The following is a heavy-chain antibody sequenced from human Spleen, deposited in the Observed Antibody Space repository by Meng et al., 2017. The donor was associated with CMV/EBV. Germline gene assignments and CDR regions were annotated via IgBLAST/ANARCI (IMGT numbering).Heavy chain of an antibody. J-gene: IGHJ4*02. CDR1: GGSFSGYY. D-gene: IGHD6-25*01. CDR2: INHSGST. CDR3: ARDRSGDHFDY. V-gene: IGHV4-34*01. Sequence: QVQLQRWGAGLLKPSETLSLPCAVYGGSFSGYYWSWIRQPPGKGLEWIGEINHSGSTYYNPSLKSRVTISVDTSKNQFSLKLSSVTAADTAVYYCARDRSGDHFDYWGQGTLVTVPS.